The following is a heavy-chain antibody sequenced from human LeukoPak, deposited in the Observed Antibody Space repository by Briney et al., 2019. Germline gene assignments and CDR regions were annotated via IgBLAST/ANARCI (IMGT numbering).Heavy chain of an antibody. CDR1: GFTFRSFV. D-gene: IGHD2-15*01. J-gene: IGHJ4*02. CDR2: ISSSGTTI. Sequence: GGSLRLSCTASGFTFRSFVMNWVCQAPGKGLEWVSYISSSGTTIYYADSVKGRFTISRDNAKNSLYLQMNSLRAEDTAVYYCARCGRGGRFYFDYWGQGTLVTVSS. V-gene: IGHV3-48*03. CDR3: ARCGRGGRFYFDY.